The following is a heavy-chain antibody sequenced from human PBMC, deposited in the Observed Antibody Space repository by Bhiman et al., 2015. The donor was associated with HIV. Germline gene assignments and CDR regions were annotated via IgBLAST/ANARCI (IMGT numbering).Heavy chain of an antibody. J-gene: IGHJ6*02. CDR1: GFTFSSYS. V-gene: IGHV3-21*03. CDR3: ARDRPYNWNWGGYFYGMDV. Sequence: EVQLVESGGGLVKPGGSLRLSCAASGFTFSSYSMTWVRQAPGKGLEWVSSIISSSRYIYYADSVKGRFTISRDNAKNSLYLQMNSLRAEDTAVYYCARDRPYNWNWGGYFYGMDVWGQGTTVIVSS. CDR2: IISSSRYI. D-gene: IGHD1-7*01.